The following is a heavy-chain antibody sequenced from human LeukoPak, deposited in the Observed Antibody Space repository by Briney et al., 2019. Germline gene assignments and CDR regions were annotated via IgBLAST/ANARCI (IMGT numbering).Heavy chain of an antibody. V-gene: IGHV3-23*01. J-gene: IGHJ4*02. Sequence: GGSLRLSCAASGFIFSNYGMNWVRQAPGKGLEWVAAISASGSATSYADSVRGRFTISRDNSKSTTYLQMNSLRAEDTAVYYCAKIVGLDYWGQGTLVTVSS. D-gene: IGHD2-15*01. CDR2: ISASGSAT. CDR3: AKIVGLDY. CDR1: GFIFSNYG.